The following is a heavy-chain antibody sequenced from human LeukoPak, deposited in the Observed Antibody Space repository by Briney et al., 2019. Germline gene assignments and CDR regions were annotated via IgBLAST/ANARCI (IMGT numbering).Heavy chain of an antibody. V-gene: IGHV4-4*09. J-gene: IGHJ6*03. CDR3: ARHWSGAGYYYYIDV. Sequence: SETLSLTCTVSGAAISSYYWSWIRHPPGKGREWSGYIYTSGGTNYHLSLKSRVTISVDTSKNQFSLKLSSVTAADTAVYYCARHWSGAGYYYYIDVWGKGTTVTVSS. CDR1: GAAISSYY. CDR2: IYTSGGT. D-gene: IGHD7-27*01.